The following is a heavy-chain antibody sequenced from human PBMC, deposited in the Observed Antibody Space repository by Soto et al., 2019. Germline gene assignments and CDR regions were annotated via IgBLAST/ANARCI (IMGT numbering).Heavy chain of an antibody. CDR1: GGSFSGYY. D-gene: IGHD2-15*01. CDR2: INHSGST. Sequence: SETLSLTCAVYGGSFSGYYWSWIRQPPGKGLEWIGEINHSGSTNYNPSLKSRVTISVDTSKNQFSLKLSSVTAADTAVYYCARFRLSRQTQVDWAVAALIGDAFDIWGQGTMVTVSS. CDR3: ARFRLSRQTQVDWAVAALIGDAFDI. V-gene: IGHV4-34*01. J-gene: IGHJ3*02.